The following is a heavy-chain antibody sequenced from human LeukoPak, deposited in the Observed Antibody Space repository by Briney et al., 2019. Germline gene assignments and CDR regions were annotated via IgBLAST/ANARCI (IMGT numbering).Heavy chain of an antibody. D-gene: IGHD6-19*01. CDR3: AQGGWPGCY. CDR2: ISGSGGST. J-gene: IGHJ4*02. CDR1: GFTFSSYA. V-gene: IGHV3-23*01. Sequence: GGSLRLSCAASGFTFSSYAMSWVRQAPGKGLEGVSAISGSGGSTYYADSVKGRFTISRDNSKTTLYLQMKSLRAEDTAVYHCAQGGWPGCYWGQGTLATVSS.